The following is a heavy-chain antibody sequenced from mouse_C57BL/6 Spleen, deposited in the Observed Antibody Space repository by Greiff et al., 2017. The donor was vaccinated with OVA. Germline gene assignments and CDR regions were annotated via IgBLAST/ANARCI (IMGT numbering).Heavy chain of an antibody. J-gene: IGHJ2*01. V-gene: IGHV5-6*01. CDR3: ARHKDYDYDGYFDY. D-gene: IGHD2-4*01. Sequence: EVQLVESGGDLVKPGGSLKLSCAASGFTFSSYGMSWVRQTPDKRLEWVATISSGGSYTYYPDSVKGRFTISRDNAKNTLYLQMSSLKSEDTAMYYCARHKDYDYDGYFDYWGQGTTLTVSS. CDR2: ISSGGSYT. CDR1: GFTFSSYG.